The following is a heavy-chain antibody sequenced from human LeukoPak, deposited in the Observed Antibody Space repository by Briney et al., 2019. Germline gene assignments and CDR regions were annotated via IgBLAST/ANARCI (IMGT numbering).Heavy chain of an antibody. CDR2: ISGSGGST. V-gene: IGHV3-23*01. CDR1: GFTFSSNG. D-gene: IGHD1-14*01. CDR3: AKAVGQTRNYYFDY. J-gene: IGHJ4*02. Sequence: GGSLRLSCAASGFTFSSNGMSWVRQAPGKGLEWVSAISGSGGSTYYADSVKGRFTISRDNSKNTLYLQMNSLRAEDTAVYYCAKAVGQTRNYYFDYWGQGTLVTVSS.